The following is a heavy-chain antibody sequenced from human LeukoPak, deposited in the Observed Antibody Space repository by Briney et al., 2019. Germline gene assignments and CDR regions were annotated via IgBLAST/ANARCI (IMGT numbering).Heavy chain of an antibody. CDR2: ISAYNGNT. CDR1: GYTFTSYG. V-gene: IGHV1-18*01. D-gene: IGHD2-2*02. CDR3: ARHIPDLFDFDY. Sequence: ASVKVSCKASGYTFTSYGISWVRQAPGQGLEWMGWISAYNGNTNYAQKLQGRVTMTTDTSTSTPYMELRSLRSDDTAVYYCARHIPDLFDFDYWGQGTLVTVSS. J-gene: IGHJ4*02.